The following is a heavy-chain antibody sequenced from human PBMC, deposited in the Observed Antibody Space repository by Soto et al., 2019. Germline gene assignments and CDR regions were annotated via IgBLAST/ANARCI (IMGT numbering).Heavy chain of an antibody. Sequence: GGSLRLSCAASGFTFSSYAMHWVRQAPGKGLEWVAVISYDGSNKYYADSVKGRFTISRDNSKNTLYLQMNSLRAEDTAVYYCARDREIDFWSGYYDAFDIWGQGTMVTVSS. V-gene: IGHV3-30-3*01. D-gene: IGHD3-3*01. CDR3: ARDREIDFWSGYYDAFDI. CDR1: GFTFSSYA. CDR2: ISYDGSNK. J-gene: IGHJ3*02.